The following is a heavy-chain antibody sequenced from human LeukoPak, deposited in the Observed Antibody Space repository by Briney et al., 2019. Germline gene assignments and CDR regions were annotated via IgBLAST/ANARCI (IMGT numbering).Heavy chain of an antibody. J-gene: IGHJ4*02. CDR1: GFTFSSYA. Sequence: GRSLRLSCAASGFTFSSYAMHWVRQAPGKGPEWVAVISYDGSNKYYADSVKGRFTISRDNSKNTLYLQMNSLRAEDTAVYYCARDDLFYYDSSGYYSWGQGTLVTVSS. D-gene: IGHD3-22*01. CDR2: ISYDGSNK. CDR3: ARDDLFYYDSSGYYS. V-gene: IGHV3-30*01.